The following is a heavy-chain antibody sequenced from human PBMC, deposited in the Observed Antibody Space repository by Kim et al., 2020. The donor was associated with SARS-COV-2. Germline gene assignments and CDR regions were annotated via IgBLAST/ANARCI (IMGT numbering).Heavy chain of an antibody. V-gene: IGHV3-48*03. CDR1: GFTFSSYE. J-gene: IGHJ4*02. CDR3: YSALTGYYSLDYFDY. D-gene: IGHD3-9*01. Sequence: GGSLRLSCAASGFTFSSYEMNWVRQAPGKGLEWVSYISSSGSTIYYADSVKGRFTISRDNAKNSLYLQMNSLRAEDTAVYYCYSALTGYYSLDYFDYWGQGTLVTVSS. CDR2: ISSSGSTI.